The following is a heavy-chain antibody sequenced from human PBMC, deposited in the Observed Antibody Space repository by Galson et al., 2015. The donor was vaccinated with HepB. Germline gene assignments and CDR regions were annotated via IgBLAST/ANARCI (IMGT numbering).Heavy chain of an antibody. V-gene: IGHV3-30*18. CDR1: GFTFSSYG. Sequence: SLRLSCAASGFTFSSYGMHWVRQAPGKGLEWVAVISYDGSNKYYADSVKGRFTISRDNSKNTLYLQMNSLRGEDTAVYYCAKAGGLRFLEPFDYWGQGTLVTVSS. J-gene: IGHJ4*02. D-gene: IGHD3-3*01. CDR3: AKAGGLRFLEPFDY. CDR2: ISYDGSNK.